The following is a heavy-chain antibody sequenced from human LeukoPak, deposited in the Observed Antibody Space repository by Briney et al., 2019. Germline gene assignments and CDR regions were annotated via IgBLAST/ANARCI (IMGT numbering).Heavy chain of an antibody. CDR2: IYTSGST. CDR1: GGSISSYY. J-gene: IGHJ4*02. V-gene: IGHV4-4*07. Sequence: SETLSLTCAVSGGSISSYYWSWIRQPTGKGLEWIGRIYTSGSTNYNPSLKSRATMSVDTSKNQFSLKLSSVTAADTAVYYCARVDLYGTIDYWGQGTLVTVSS. CDR3: ARVDLYGTIDY. D-gene: IGHD2-8*01.